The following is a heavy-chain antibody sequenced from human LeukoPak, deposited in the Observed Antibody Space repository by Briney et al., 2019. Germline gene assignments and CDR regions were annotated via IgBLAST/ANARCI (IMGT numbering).Heavy chain of an antibody. CDR3: AKWGDYDVLTGYYVSDY. CDR2: ITGSGGNT. V-gene: IGHV3-23*01. J-gene: IGHJ4*02. Sequence: GGSLRLSCAASGFTFSNYAMSWVRQAPGKGLEWVSAITGSGGNTYYADSVKGRFTISRDNSKNTVFLQMNSLRAEDMAAYYCAKWGDYDVLTGYYVSDYWGQGTLVTVSS. CDR1: GFTFSNYA. D-gene: IGHD3-9*01.